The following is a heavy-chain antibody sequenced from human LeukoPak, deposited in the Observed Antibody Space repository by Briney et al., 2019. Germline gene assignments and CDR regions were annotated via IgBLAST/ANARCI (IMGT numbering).Heavy chain of an antibody. CDR2: ISPSGGST. D-gene: IGHD6-19*01. Sequence: ASVKVSCKASGYTFTRHYVHXVRXXXGXGXXWXGMISPSGGSTSYAQKFQGRITMTRDTSTSTVYMELSSLRSEDTAVYYCARENVAGLYYFDYWGQGTLVTVSS. CDR3: ARENVAGLYYFDY. V-gene: IGHV1-46*01. J-gene: IGHJ4*02. CDR1: GYTFTRHY.